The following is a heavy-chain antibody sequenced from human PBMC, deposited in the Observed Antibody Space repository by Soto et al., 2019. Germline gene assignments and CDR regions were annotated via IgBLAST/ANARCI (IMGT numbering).Heavy chain of an antibody. CDR2: IYYSGST. Sequence: SETLSLTCTVSGGSISSSSYYWGWIRQPPGKGLEWIGSIYYSGSTYYNPSLKSRVTISVDTSKNQFSLKLSSVTAADTAVYYCARQTGYCGGDCYSDYWGQGTLVTVSS. CDR3: ARQTGYCGGDCYSDY. V-gene: IGHV4-39*01. CDR1: GGSISSSSYY. J-gene: IGHJ4*02. D-gene: IGHD2-21*02.